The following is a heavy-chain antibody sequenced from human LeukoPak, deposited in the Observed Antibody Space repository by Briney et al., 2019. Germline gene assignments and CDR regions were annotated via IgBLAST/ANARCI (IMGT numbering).Heavy chain of an antibody. V-gene: IGHV4-59*08. D-gene: IGHD2/OR15-2a*01. Sequence: SETLSLTCTVSGGSISSYYWSWIRQPPGKGLEWIAYISDIGSTNYNPSLKSRVTISLDTSKNQLSLKLSSVTAADTAVYYCAGHHPRNTVDFWGQGTLVTVSS. CDR3: AGHHPRNTVDF. CDR1: GGSISSYY. J-gene: IGHJ4*02. CDR2: ISDIGST.